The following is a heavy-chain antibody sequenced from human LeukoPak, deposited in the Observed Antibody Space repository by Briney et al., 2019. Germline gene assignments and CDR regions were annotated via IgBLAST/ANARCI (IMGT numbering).Heavy chain of an antibody. D-gene: IGHD1-26*01. CDR3: AGDPDVFWSGSYYY. J-gene: IGHJ4*02. CDR2: IIPIFGTA. CDR1: GGTFSSYA. V-gene: IGHV1-69*05. Sequence: SVKVSCKASGGTFSSYAISWVRQAPGQGLEWMGGIIPIFGTANYAQRFQGRVTITTDESTSTAYMELSSLRSEDTAVYYCAGDPDVFWSGSYYYWGQGTLVTVSS.